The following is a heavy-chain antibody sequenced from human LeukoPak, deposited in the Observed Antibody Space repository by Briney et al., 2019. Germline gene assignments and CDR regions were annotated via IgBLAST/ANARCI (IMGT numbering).Heavy chain of an antibody. Sequence: GGSLRLSCAASGFTFSSYAMSWVRQAPGKGLEWVSAISGSGGSTYYADSVKGRFTISRDNAKNSLYLQMNSLRAEDTAVYYCAREGSSGYYDYWGQGTLVTVSS. CDR2: ISGSGGST. J-gene: IGHJ4*02. CDR3: AREGSSGYYDY. D-gene: IGHD3-22*01. V-gene: IGHV3-23*01. CDR1: GFTFSSYA.